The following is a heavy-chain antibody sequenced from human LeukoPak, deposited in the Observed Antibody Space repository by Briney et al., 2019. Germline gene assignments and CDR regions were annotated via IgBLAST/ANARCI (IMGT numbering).Heavy chain of an antibody. V-gene: IGHV5-51*01. Sequence: GEALKISCKGSGYSFTSYWIGWVRQRPGKGLEWSGIIYPGDSDTRYSPSFQGQVTISADKSISTAYLQWSSLKASDTAMYYCARLILTGYRDAFDIWGQGTMVTVSS. J-gene: IGHJ3*02. D-gene: IGHD3-9*01. CDR2: IYPGDSDT. CDR1: GYSFTSYW. CDR3: ARLILTGYRDAFDI.